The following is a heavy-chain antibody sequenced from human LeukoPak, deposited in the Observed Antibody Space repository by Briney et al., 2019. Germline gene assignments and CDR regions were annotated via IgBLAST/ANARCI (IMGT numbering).Heavy chain of an antibody. CDR3: ARTHSSGWYSVGYYYMDV. Sequence: ASVKVSCKASGHTFTSYYMHWVRQASGQGLEWMGIINPSGGSTSYAQKFQGRVTMTRDMSTSTVYMDLRSLRSDDTAVYYCARTHSSGWYSVGYYYMDVWGKGTTVTVSS. V-gene: IGHV1-46*01. CDR2: INPSGGST. J-gene: IGHJ6*03. CDR1: GHTFTSYY. D-gene: IGHD6-19*01.